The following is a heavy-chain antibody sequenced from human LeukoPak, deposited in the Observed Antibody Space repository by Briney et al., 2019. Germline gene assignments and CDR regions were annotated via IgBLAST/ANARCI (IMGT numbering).Heavy chain of an antibody. J-gene: IGHJ4*02. CDR1: GYTLTGYY. CDR3: AREGVYDYSSGYSLDY. V-gene: IGHV1-2*02. CDR2: INPNSGGT. Sequence: SVNVSCKASGYTLTGYYMHWVRQAPGQGLEWMGWINPNSGGTNYAQKFQGRVTMTRDTSISTAYMELSRLKSDDTAVYYCAREGVYDYSSGYSLDYWGQGTLVTVSS. D-gene: IGHD3-22*01.